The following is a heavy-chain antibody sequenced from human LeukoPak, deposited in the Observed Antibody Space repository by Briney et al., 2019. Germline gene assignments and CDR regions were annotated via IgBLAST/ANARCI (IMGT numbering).Heavy chain of an antibody. Sequence: PSETLSLTCAVYGGSFSGYYWSWIRQPPGKGLEWIGEINHSGSTNYNPSLKSRVTISVDTSKNQFSLKLSSVTAADTAVYYCARHQGLADAFDIWGQGTMVTVSS. J-gene: IGHJ3*02. V-gene: IGHV4-34*01. CDR1: GGSFSGYY. CDR2: INHSGST. CDR3: ARHQGLADAFDI.